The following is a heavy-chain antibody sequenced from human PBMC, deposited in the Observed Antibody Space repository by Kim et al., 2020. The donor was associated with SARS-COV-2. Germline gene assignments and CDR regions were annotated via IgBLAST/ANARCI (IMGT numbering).Heavy chain of an antibody. J-gene: IGHJ4*02. Sequence: LSSRVTISVDTSKNQFSLKLSSVTAADTAVYYCARQWDVLLAAAGANFDYWGQGTLVTVSS. CDR3: ARQWDVLLAAAGANFDY. V-gene: IGHV4-39*01. D-gene: IGHD6-13*01.